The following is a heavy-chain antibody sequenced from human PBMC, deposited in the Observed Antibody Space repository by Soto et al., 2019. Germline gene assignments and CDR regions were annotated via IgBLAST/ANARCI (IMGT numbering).Heavy chain of an antibody. D-gene: IGHD3-10*02. J-gene: IGHJ6*02. CDR2: IDWDDDK. Sequence: SGPTLVNPTQTLTLTCTFSGFSLSTSGMCVSWIRQPPGKALEWLALIDWDDDKYYSTSLKTRLTISKDTSKNQVVLTMTNMDPVGTGTYYCVGMPSSVRGGKICLYGGMEFSGQETRFT. V-gene: IGHV2-70*01. CDR3: VGMPSSVRGGKICLYGGMEF. CDR1: GFSLSTSGMC.